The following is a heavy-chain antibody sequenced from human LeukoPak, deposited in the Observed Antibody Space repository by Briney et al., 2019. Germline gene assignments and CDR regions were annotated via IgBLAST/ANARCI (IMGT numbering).Heavy chain of an antibody. D-gene: IGHD2-15*01. J-gene: IGHJ4*02. V-gene: IGHV3-23*01. CDR1: GFTFSSYA. CDR3: AKAKYCSGGSCHYDY. Sequence: GGSLRLSCAASGFTFSSYAMGWVRQAPGKGLEWVSAISGSGGSTYYADSVKGRFTISRDNSKNTLYLQMNSLRAEDTAVYYCAKAKYCSGGSCHYDYWSQGTLVTVSS. CDR2: ISGSGGST.